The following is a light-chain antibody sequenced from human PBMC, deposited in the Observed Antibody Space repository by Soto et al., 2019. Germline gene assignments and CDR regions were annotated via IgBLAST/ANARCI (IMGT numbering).Light chain of an antibody. V-gene: IGKV3-15*01. J-gene: IGKJ1*01. CDR1: QSVSRN. CDR2: GAS. Sequence: EIVMTQSPATLSVSPGERGTLSCRASQSVSRNLAWYQQKPGQPPRLLIYGASTRATGIPARFSGSGSGTEFTLTISSLQSEDFAVYYCHQYNNWPPWTFGQGTKVEVK. CDR3: HQYNNWPPWT.